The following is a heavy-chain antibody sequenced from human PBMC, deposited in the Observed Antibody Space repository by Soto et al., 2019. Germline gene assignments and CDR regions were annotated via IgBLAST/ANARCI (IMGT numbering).Heavy chain of an antibody. J-gene: IGHJ4*02. Sequence: QLQLQESGPGLVKPSETLSLTCAVSGASISSSSYYWDWIRQPPGKGLEWIGTIYYSGTSNYNPSLKSRVTISVDTSKNQFSLKLSSVTAADTAVYYCTRHAIGVVVPAAIRNWGQGSLVTVSS. CDR1: GASISSSSYY. CDR2: IYYSGTS. V-gene: IGHV4-39*01. D-gene: IGHD2-15*01. CDR3: TRHAIGVVVPAAIRN.